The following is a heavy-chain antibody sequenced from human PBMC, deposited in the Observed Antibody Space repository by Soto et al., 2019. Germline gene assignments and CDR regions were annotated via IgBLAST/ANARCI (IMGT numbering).Heavy chain of an antibody. Sequence: QAQLVQSGAEMKKPGASVKVSCKAAGYTFSAYTMNWVRQAPGQSLEWMGWINAGSGNTKYSQNLQGRVSITRDTSASTVYMELTGLKSEDTAVYYCARDTETLGPRANDALDIWGQGTMVTVSS. CDR3: ARDTETLGPRANDALDI. J-gene: IGHJ3*02. V-gene: IGHV1-3*01. CDR2: INAGSGNT. D-gene: IGHD3-3*02. CDR1: GYTFSAYT.